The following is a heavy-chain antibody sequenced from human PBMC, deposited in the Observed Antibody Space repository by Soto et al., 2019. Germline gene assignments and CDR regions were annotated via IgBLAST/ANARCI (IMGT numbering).Heavy chain of an antibody. J-gene: IGHJ4*02. D-gene: IGHD3-22*01. CDR3: AKSRYSDSSGDFYDY. V-gene: IGHV3-48*02. CDR1: GISFSSYS. Sequence: GGSLRLSCAASGISFSSYSMNWVRQAPGKGLEWVSYISSTSNTINYADSVKGRFTIPRDNAKNSLCLQMNSLRDEDTAVYYCAKSRYSDSSGDFYDYWGQGTLVTVSS. CDR2: ISSTSNTI.